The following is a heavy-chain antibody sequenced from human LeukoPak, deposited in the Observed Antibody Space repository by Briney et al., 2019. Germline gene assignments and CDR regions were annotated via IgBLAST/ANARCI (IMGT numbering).Heavy chain of an antibody. V-gene: IGHV1-3*04. CDR3: ARALVAHSSGWYSLGY. J-gene: IGHJ4*02. Sequence: ASVKVSCKASGYTFTNYPMHWVRLAPGQRLEWMGWINTANGNTKYSQKFQGRVTITRDTSASTAYMELSSLRSEDTAVYYCARALVAHSSGWYSLGYWGQGTLVTVSS. D-gene: IGHD6-19*01. CDR2: INTANGNT. CDR1: GYTFTNYP.